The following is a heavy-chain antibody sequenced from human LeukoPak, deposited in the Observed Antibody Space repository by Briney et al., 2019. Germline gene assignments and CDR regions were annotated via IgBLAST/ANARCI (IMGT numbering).Heavy chain of an antibody. Sequence: PSETLSLTCTVSGGSITTSGHYWGWIRQPPGKGLEWIGSIDYRERTTYNPSLKSRVTISADTSRNQFSLKLSSVTATDTAVYYCANYVSGTMRDYWGQGTLVTVSS. J-gene: IGHJ4*02. D-gene: IGHD3-16*01. V-gene: IGHV4-39*01. CDR1: GGSITTSGHY. CDR3: ANYVSGTMRDY. CDR2: IDYRERT.